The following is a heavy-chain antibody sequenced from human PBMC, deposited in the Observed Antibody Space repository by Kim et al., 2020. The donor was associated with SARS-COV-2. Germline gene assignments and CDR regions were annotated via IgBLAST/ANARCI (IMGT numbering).Heavy chain of an antibody. CDR1: GGSFSAYY. V-gene: IGHV4-34*01. D-gene: IGHD6-19*01. CDR2: INHSGST. CDR3: ARGTRQWLVRGPYYYSMDV. Sequence: SETLSLTCAVYGGSFSAYYWSWIRQPPGKGLEWIGEINHSGSTNYNPSLKSRVTISVDTSKNQFSLKVSSVTAADTAVYYCARGTRQWLVRGPYYYSMDV. J-gene: IGHJ6*03.